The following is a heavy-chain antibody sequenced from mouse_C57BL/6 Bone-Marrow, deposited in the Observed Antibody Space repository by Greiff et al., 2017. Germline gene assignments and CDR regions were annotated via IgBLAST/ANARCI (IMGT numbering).Heavy chain of an antibody. CDR1: GYTFTSYW. V-gene: IGHV1-72*01. J-gene: IGHJ4*01. Sequence: VQLQQPGADLVKPGASVKLSCTASGYTFTSYWMHWVQQRPGRGLVWIGRIDPNSGGTKYNEKFKSKATLTVDKPASTVYMQLSSLTTEDSAVYYCARGGCYDKDYGGQGTAVTVSS. CDR3: ARGGCYDKDY. CDR2: IDPNSGGT.